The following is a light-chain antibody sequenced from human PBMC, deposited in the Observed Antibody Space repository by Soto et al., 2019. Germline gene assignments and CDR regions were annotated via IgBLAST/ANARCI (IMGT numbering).Light chain of an antibody. J-gene: IGLJ1*01. Sequence: QSALTQPRSVSGSPGQSVTLSCTGTSSDVGGYNYVTWYQQYPGKAPKVMIYDVKTRSSGVPDRFSGTKSGNTASLTISGLQAEDEADNYCCSYAGDYTFVFGTGTKVTVL. V-gene: IGLV2-11*01. CDR3: CSYAGDYTFV. CDR2: DVK. CDR1: SSDVGGYNY.